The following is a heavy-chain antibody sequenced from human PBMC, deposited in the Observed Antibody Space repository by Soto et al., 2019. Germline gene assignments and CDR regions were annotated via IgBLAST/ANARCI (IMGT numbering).Heavy chain of an antibody. CDR1: GFTFSSYG. J-gene: IGHJ3*02. CDR3: ARDDSSSWYGGAFDI. D-gene: IGHD6-13*01. V-gene: IGHV3-33*01. CDR2: IWYDGSNK. Sequence: GGSLRLSCAAAGFTFSSYGMHWVRQAPGKGLEWVAVIWYDGSNKYYADSVKGRFTISRDNSKNTLYLQMNSLRAEDTAVYYCARDDSSSWYGGAFDIWGQGTMVTVSS.